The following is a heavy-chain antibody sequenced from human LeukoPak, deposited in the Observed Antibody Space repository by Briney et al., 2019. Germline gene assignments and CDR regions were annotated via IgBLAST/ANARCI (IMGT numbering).Heavy chain of an antibody. CDR1: GFTFGDYA. V-gene: IGHV3-49*04. CDR3: TRFKRVLRFLEWFGFDYYYMDV. CDR2: IRSKAYGGTT. J-gene: IGHJ6*03. D-gene: IGHD3-3*01. Sequence: GGSLRLSCTTSGFTFGDYAMNWVRQAPGKGLEWVGFIRSKAYGGTTEYAASVKGRFTISRDDSKSIAYLQMNSLKTEDTAVYYCTRFKRVLRFLEWFGFDYYYMDVWGKGTTVTVSS.